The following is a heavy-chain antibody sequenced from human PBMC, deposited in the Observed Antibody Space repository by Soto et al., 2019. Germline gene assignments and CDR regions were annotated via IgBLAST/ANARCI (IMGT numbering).Heavy chain of an antibody. J-gene: IGHJ3*02. D-gene: IGHD2-2*01. V-gene: IGHV1-2*04. CDR1: GYTFTGYC. Sequence: ASVKVSCKASGYTFTGYCMHWVRQAPGQGLEWMGWINPNSGGTNYAQKFQGWVTMTRDTSISTAYMELSRLRSDDTAVYYCARGLPSPYCSSTSCSNFGAGDAFDIWGQGTMVTVSS. CDR2: INPNSGGT. CDR3: ARGLPSPYCSSTSCSNFGAGDAFDI.